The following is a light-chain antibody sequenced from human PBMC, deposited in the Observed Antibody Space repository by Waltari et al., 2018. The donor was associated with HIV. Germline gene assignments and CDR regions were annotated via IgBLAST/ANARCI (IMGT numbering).Light chain of an antibody. Sequence: DIQMTQSPSSLSASVGDRVTIPCRASQSITSQLIWYQQKPGKAPKLLIYAASSLQSGVPSRFSGSGSGTDFTLTINSLRPEDFATYYCQQSYGHPPTFGQGTKMEV. CDR1: QSITSQ. J-gene: IGKJ1*01. CDR3: QQSYGHPPT. V-gene: IGKV1-39*01. CDR2: AAS.